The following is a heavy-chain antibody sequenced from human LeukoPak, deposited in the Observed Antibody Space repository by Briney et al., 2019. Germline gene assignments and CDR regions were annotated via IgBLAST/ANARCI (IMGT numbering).Heavy chain of an antibody. CDR3: AGVSGSYRHNSFDY. CDR1: GGSLSSYY. D-gene: IGHD1-26*01. CDR2: IYYSGST. J-gene: IGHJ4*02. V-gene: IGHV4-59*01. Sequence: SETLSLTCTVSGGSLSSYYWSWIRQPPGKGLEWIGYIYYSGSTNYNPSLKSRVTISVDTSKNQFSLKLSSVTAADPAGYYCAGVSGSYRHNSFDYWGQGTLVTVSS.